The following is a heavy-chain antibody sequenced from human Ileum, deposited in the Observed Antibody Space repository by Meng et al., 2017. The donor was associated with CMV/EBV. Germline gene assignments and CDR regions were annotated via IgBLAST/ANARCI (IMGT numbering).Heavy chain of an antibody. Sequence: VEVVAAGGGLVQWGGALSLSCAVSGFPFSSHWLDWVRQVPGKGLVWVARIRSDGTITSYADSVKGRFTISRDNAKNSVYLQMNSLRDEDTAVYYCATLPPGYWGQGTLVTVSS. D-gene: IGHD2-21*02. CDR3: ATLPPGY. J-gene: IGHJ4*02. V-gene: IGHV3-74*01. CDR1: GFPFSSHW. CDR2: IRSDGTIT.